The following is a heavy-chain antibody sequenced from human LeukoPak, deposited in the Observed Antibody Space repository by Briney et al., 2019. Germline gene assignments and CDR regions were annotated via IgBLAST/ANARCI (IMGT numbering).Heavy chain of an antibody. CDR3: ARSEGYYYDSSGYYYGGPQYYFDY. Sequence: GGSLRLSCAATGFTFSSYVMSWVRQAPGKGLEWVANIKQDGSEKYYVDSVKGRFTISRDNAKNSLYLQMNSLRAEDTAVYYCARSEGYYYDSSGYYYGGPQYYFDYWGQGTLVTVSS. V-gene: IGHV3-7*01. D-gene: IGHD3-22*01. CDR2: IKQDGSEK. CDR1: GFTFSSYV. J-gene: IGHJ4*02.